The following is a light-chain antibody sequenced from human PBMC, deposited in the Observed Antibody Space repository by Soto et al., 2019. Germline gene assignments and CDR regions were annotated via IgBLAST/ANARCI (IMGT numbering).Light chain of an antibody. CDR1: QTISMS. CDR3: QQYNSYSWT. CDR2: AAS. J-gene: IGKJ1*01. V-gene: IGKV1-39*01. Sequence: DIQMTQSPSSLSASVGDRVTITCRPSQTISMSLNWYQQKPGKAPNVLIYAASSLQGGVPSRFSGSGSGTDFTLTISSLQPDDFATYYCQQYNSYSWTFSQGTTVDI.